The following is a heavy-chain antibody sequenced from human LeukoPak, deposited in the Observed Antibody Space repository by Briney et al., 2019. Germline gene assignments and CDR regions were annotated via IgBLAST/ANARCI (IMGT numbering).Heavy chain of an antibody. J-gene: IGHJ4*02. CDR1: GSTFSSYA. V-gene: IGHV3-23*01. CDR2: ISGSGGST. Sequence: PGGSLRLSCAASGSTFSSYAMSWVRQAPGKGLEWVSAISGSGGSTYYADSVKGRFTISRDNSKNTLYLQMNSLRAEDTAVYYCAKEGRYSSSPTGGYYFDYWGQGTLVTVSS. D-gene: IGHD6-13*01. CDR3: AKEGRYSSSPTGGYYFDY.